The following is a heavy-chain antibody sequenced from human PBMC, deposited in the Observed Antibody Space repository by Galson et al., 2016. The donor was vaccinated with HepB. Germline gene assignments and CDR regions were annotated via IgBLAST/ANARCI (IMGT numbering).Heavy chain of an antibody. Sequence: SLRLSCAASGFTFTSYAYHWVRQAPGKGLEWVAAISYDGSNKYYVDSVKGRFTVSRDNSKNTLYLQRNSLRAEDTAVSFCARGRIRGLPGAAVVGSAYYYHGFDVWGHGTTVTVSS. CDR3: ARGRIRGLPGAAVVGSAYYYHGFDV. J-gene: IGHJ6*02. CDR2: ISYDGSNK. CDR1: GFTFTSYA. V-gene: IGHV3-33*01. D-gene: IGHD6-19*01.